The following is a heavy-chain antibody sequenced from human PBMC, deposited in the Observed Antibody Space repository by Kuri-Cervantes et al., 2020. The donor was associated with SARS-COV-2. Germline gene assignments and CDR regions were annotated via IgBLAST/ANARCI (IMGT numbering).Heavy chain of an antibody. V-gene: IGHV7-4-1*02. CDR3: ARDGFSAYDAFDI. CDR1: GYTFTSYP. D-gene: IGHD5-12*01. CDR2: INTNTGNP. J-gene: IGHJ3*02. Sequence: ASVKVSCKASGYTFTSYPMNWVRQAPGQGLEWMGWINTNTGNPTYAQAFTGRFVFSLDTSVSTAYLQISSLKAEDTAVYYCARDGFSAYDAFDIWGQGTMVTVSS.